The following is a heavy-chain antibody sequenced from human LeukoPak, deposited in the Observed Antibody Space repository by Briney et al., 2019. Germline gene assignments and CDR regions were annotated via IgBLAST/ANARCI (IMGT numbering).Heavy chain of an antibody. V-gene: IGHV3-30*03. J-gene: IGHJ4*02. CDR2: ISYDGSNK. Sequence: GGSLRLSCAASGFTLSSYWMHWVRQAPGKGLEWVAVISYDGSNKYYADSVKGRFTISRDNSKNTLYLQMNSLRAEDTAVYYCARVPQRGYSGYDFFRWGQGTLVTVSS. CDR1: GFTLSSYW. D-gene: IGHD5-12*01. CDR3: ARVPQRGYSGYDFFR.